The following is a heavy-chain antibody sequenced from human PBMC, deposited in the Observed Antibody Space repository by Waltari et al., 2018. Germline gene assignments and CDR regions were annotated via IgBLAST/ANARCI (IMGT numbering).Heavy chain of an antibody. D-gene: IGHD2-15*01. V-gene: IGHV4-4*02. CDR1: GDSMSGNYW. Sequence: QVQLQESGPGLVKPSGTLSLTCGVSGDSMSGNYWWSWVRQPPGKGLEWIGQVPRSGRTNYNPPLESRVTVSIDTFNSQFSLEVTSATAADTALYFCARDRGRGLYLDSWGRGILVTVSP. CDR3: ARDRGRGLYLDS. CDR2: VPRSGRT. J-gene: IGHJ4*02.